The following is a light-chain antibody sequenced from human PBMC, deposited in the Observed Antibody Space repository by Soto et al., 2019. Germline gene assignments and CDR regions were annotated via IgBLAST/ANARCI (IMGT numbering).Light chain of an antibody. Sequence: EIVLTQSPATLSLSPGERATLSCRASQRISGYLGWYQQKPGQAPRLLIYDASNRATGIPVRFSGSGSGTDFTLTISRLEPEDFAVYYCQQYGSSSTFGQGTRLEIK. CDR2: DAS. CDR3: QQYGSSST. V-gene: IGKV3-20*01. J-gene: IGKJ5*01. CDR1: QRISGY.